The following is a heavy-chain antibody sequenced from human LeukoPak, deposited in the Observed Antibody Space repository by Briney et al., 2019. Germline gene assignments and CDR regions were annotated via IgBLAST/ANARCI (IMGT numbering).Heavy chain of an antibody. CDR3: ARGVQNSGYDSQWFDP. Sequence: ASVKVSCKASGGTFSSYAISWVRQAPGQGLEWMGGIIPIFGTANYAQKFQGRVTITTDESTSTAYMALSSLRSEHTAVYYRARGVQNSGYDSQWFDPWGQGTLVTVSS. D-gene: IGHD5-12*01. V-gene: IGHV1-69*05. CDR2: IIPIFGTA. CDR1: GGTFSSYA. J-gene: IGHJ5*02.